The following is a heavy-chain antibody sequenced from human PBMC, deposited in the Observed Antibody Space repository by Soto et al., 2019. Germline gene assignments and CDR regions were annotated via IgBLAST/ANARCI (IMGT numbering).Heavy chain of an antibody. D-gene: IGHD2-15*01. V-gene: IGHV1-18*01. CDR1: GYTFSTSG. J-gene: IGHJ6*01. CDR2: ISTYNGDT. Sequence: QVQHVQSGAEVRKPGASVKVSCKASGYTFSTSGMSWLRQAPGQGLGWMGGISTYNGDTNDAPKFQERVTMTSDTSTSTVYMELRSLRSDDTAVYYCARAGAAPYYY. CDR3: ARAGAAPYYY.